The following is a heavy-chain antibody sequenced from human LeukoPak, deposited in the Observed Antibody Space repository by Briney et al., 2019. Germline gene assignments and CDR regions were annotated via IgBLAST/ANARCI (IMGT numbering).Heavy chain of an antibody. V-gene: IGHV3-7*01. Sequence: GGSLRLSCTASGFSFTTWWMSWVRQASGKGLEWVANIKQDGSEIYYADSVKGRFTISRDNAKNSLYLQMNDLRAEDTAVYYCSSTKAFDFWGQGTTVTVSS. CDR3: SSTKAFDF. CDR1: GFSFTTWW. CDR2: IKQDGSEI. J-gene: IGHJ6*02. D-gene: IGHD3-9*01.